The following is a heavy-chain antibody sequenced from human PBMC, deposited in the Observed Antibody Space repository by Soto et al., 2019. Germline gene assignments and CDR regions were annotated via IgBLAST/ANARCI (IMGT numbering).Heavy chain of an antibody. CDR1: GLPFNRNG. J-gene: IGHJ4*02. CDR3: ARGSVDTAMVGLY. Sequence: GGSLRLSCAASGLPFNRNGMHWVRQAPGKGLEWVAVIWYDGSKEYYADSVKGRFTIPRDNAKNSLYLQMNSLRAEDTAVYYCARGSVDTAMVGLYWGQGTLVTVSS. CDR2: IWYDGSKE. V-gene: IGHV3-33*01. D-gene: IGHD5-18*01.